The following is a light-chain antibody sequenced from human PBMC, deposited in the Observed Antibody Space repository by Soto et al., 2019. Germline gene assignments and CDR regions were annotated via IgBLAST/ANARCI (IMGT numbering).Light chain of an antibody. J-gene: IGKJ1*01. V-gene: IGKV3-15*01. CDR1: QSISSN. CDR3: QQYGYSFWT. Sequence: EIVMTQSPATLSVSPGERATLSCRASQSISSNLAWYQHKPGQAPRLLIFVASTRATGIPARFSGSGSETEFTLTISSLQSEDFAVYYCQQYGYSFWTFGQGTKVEIK. CDR2: VAS.